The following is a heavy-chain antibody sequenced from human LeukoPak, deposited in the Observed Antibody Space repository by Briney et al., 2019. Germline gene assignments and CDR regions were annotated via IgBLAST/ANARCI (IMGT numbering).Heavy chain of an antibody. V-gene: IGHV3-23*01. J-gene: IGHJ4*02. CDR2: ISGSGGST. CDR1: GFTFSSFA. Sequence: GGSLRLSCAASGFTFSSFAMSWVRQAPGKGLEWVSGISGSGGSTYYADSVKGRFTISRDNSKNTLYLQMNSLRAEDTAVYYCAKDGVYYDFWSGYSSTSYFDYWGQGSLVTVSS. D-gene: IGHD3-3*01. CDR3: AKDGVYYDFWSGYSSTSYFDY.